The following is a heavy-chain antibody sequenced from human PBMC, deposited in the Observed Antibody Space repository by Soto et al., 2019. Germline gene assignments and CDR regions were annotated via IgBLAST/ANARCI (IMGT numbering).Heavy chain of an antibody. D-gene: IGHD3-22*01. Sequence: QVQLQESGPGLVKPSETLSLTCAVSGDSISSYYCMWIRQPPGKGLESIGYLYYGRSANYNPSPKSRVTLSVDTSTHQCSLTVSSMTAADTAVYYCALRSMAVVPEYWGQGTLVTVSS. J-gene: IGHJ4*02. CDR2: LYYGRSA. CDR3: ALRSMAVVPEY. V-gene: IGHV4-59*01. CDR1: GDSISSYY.